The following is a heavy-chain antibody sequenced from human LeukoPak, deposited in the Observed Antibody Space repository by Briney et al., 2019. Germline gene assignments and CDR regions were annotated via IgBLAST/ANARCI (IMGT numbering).Heavy chain of an antibody. CDR1: GGTFSSYA. Sequence: GASVKVSCKASGGTFSSYAISWVRQASGQGLEWMGRIIPIFGTANYAQKFQGRVTITTDESTSTAYMELSSLRSEDTAVYYCATTLRFLEWLLADWGQGTLVTVSS. CDR3: ATTLRFLEWLLAD. D-gene: IGHD3-3*01. J-gene: IGHJ4*02. V-gene: IGHV1-69*05. CDR2: IIPIFGTA.